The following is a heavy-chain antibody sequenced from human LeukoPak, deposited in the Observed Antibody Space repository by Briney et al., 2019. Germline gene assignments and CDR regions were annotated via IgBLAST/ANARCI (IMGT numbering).Heavy chain of an antibody. V-gene: IGHV3-33*01. Sequence: GRSLRLSCAASGFTFSSYGMHWVRQAPGKGLEWVAVIWYDGSNKYYADSVKGRFTISRDNSKNTLYLQMNSLRAEDTAVYYCARGRRWAMSDAFDIWGQGTMVTVSS. J-gene: IGHJ3*02. D-gene: IGHD2-2*01. CDR2: IWYDGSNK. CDR1: GFTFSSYG. CDR3: ARGRRWAMSDAFDI.